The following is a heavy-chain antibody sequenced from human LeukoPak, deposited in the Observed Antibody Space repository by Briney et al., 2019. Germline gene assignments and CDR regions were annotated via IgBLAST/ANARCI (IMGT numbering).Heavy chain of an antibody. CDR1: GDTLTELS. Sequence: ASVKVSCKVSGDTLTELSTHWVRQAPGKGLEWMGGFDPEHGEMIYAQKLQGRVTMTEDRSTDAAYMELSSLRSEDTAVYYCATGGPWDLLKYWGQGTLVTVSS. CDR3: ATGGPWDLLKY. V-gene: IGHV1-24*01. CDR2: FDPEHGEM. J-gene: IGHJ4*02. D-gene: IGHD3-9*01.